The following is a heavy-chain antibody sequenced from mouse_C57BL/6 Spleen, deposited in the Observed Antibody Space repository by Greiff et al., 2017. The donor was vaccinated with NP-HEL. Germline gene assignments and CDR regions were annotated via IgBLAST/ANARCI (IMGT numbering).Heavy chain of an antibody. CDR2: IDPSDSET. J-gene: IGHJ2*01. V-gene: IGHV1-52*01. Sequence: QVQLQQPGAELVRPGSSVKLSCKASGYTFTSYWMHWVKQRPIQGLEWIGNIDPSDSETHYNQKFKDKATLTVDKSSSTAYMQLSSLTSEDSAVYYCAREGYYDYDFDDWGQGTTLTVSS. D-gene: IGHD2-4*01. CDR1: GYTFTSYW. CDR3: AREGYYDYDFDD.